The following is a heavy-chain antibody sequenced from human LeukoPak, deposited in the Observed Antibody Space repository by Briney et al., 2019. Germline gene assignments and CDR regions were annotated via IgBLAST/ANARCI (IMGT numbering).Heavy chain of an antibody. CDR2: INPNSGGT. D-gene: IGHD3-22*01. Sequence: GASVKVSCKASGYTFTGYYMHWVRQAPGQGLEWMGWINPNSGGTNYAQKFQGRVTMTRDTSISTAYMELSRLRSDDTAVYYCARSPRSGGYYYDSSGYDALDIWGQGTMVTVSS. V-gene: IGHV1-2*02. CDR1: GYTFTGYY. CDR3: ARSPRSGGYYYDSSGYDALDI. J-gene: IGHJ3*02.